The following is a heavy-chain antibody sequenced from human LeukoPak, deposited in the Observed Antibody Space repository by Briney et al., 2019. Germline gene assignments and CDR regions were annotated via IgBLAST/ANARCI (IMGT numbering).Heavy chain of an antibody. Sequence: ASVKVSFKASGYTFVGYYLHWVRQAPGQRLEWMAWIDPYTGNTHYAQKFQGRITVTRDTSVSTTYMELSWLTSDDTARYYCAREYSASEHWGQGTLVTVSS. CDR3: AREYSASEH. CDR1: GYTFVGYY. V-gene: IGHV1-2*02. D-gene: IGHD5-12*01. J-gene: IGHJ4*02. CDR2: IDPYTGNT.